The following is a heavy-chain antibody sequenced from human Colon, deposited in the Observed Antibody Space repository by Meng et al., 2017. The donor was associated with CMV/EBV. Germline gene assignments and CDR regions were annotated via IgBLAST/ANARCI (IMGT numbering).Heavy chain of an antibody. J-gene: IGHJ4*02. CDR2: INPNSGGT. V-gene: IGHV1-2*02. CDR1: GYTFTDNY. D-gene: IGHD3-22*01. Sequence: QVELVESGAELKKPVAAGKVSCKASGYTFTDNYMHWVRQAPGQGLEWMGWINPNSGGTNYAQKFQGRVTMTRDTSISTAYMELSRLRSDDTAVYYCARGKNYYDSSGYRKGLDYWGQGTLVTVSS. CDR3: ARGKNYYDSSGYRKGLDY.